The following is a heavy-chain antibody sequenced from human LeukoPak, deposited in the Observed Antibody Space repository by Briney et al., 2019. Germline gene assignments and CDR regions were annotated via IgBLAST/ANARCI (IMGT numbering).Heavy chain of an antibody. CDR2: IKQDGSEK. CDR1: GFTSSNYW. CDR3: ARYSSTWGWVDP. V-gene: IGHV3-7*01. Sequence: GGSLRLSCAASGFTSSNYWMSWVRQAPGKGLECVANIKQDGSEKNYVDSVKGRFTISRDNAKNSLYLQMNGLTVGDTAVYCCARYSSTWGWVDPWGQGTLVTVSS. J-gene: IGHJ5*02. D-gene: IGHD6-13*01.